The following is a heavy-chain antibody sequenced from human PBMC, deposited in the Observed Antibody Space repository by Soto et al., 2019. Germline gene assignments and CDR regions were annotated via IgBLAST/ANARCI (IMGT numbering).Heavy chain of an antibody. CDR1: GGSISSGGYY. Sequence: VQLQESGPGLVKPSQTLSLTCTVSGGSISSGGYYWSWIRQLPGKGLEWIGYIFYSGSTYYNPSLKSRVTISVDTSKNQFSLKLSSVTAADTAVYYCATYGSGSYKPTTFDYWGQGTLVTVSS. V-gene: IGHV4-31*03. J-gene: IGHJ4*02. CDR3: ATYGSGSYKPTTFDY. CDR2: IFYSGST. D-gene: IGHD3-10*01.